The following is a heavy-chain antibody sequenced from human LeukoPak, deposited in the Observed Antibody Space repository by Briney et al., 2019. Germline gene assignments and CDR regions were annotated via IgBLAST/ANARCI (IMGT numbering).Heavy chain of an antibody. CDR3: ARHRAYYDSGPFDY. J-gene: IGHJ4*02. V-gene: IGHV4-59*08. Sequence: PSETLSLTCVVSGVSISSSYWSWIRHPPGKGLEGIGYIFYTGSTHSNPSLRSRVTISMDTSNNQFSLKLTSVTAADTAVYYCARHRAYYDSGPFDYWGQGSLVTVSS. CDR1: GVSISSSY. D-gene: IGHD3-16*01. CDR2: IFYTGST.